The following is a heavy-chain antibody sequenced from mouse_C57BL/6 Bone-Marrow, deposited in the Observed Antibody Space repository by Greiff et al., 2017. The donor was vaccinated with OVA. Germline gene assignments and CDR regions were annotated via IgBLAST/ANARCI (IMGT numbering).Heavy chain of an antibody. CDR3: TSRWLLYAMDY. J-gene: IGHJ4*01. Sequence: VQLQQSGAELVRPGASVKLSCTASGFNIKDDYMHWVKQRPEQGLEWIGWIDPENGDTESASKFQGKATITADTSSNTAYRQLSSLTSEDTAVYYCTSRWLLYAMDYWGQGTSVTVSS. CDR2: IDPENGDT. CDR1: GFNIKDDY. D-gene: IGHD2-3*01. V-gene: IGHV14-4*01.